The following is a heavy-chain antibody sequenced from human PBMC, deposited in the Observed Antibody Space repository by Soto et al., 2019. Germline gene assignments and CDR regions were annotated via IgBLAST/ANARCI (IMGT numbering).Heavy chain of an antibody. CDR2: IYWDDDK. CDR3: ANLVVAGLTYYFDY. Sequence: QITLKESGPTLVKPTQTLTLTCTFSGFSLSTSAVGVGWISQPPGKALEWLAFIYWDDDKRYSPSLKSSLTITKDTSKNQVVLAMTNMHPVDTATYYCANLVVAGLTYYFDYWGQGTLVTVSS. V-gene: IGHV2-5*02. J-gene: IGHJ4*02. D-gene: IGHD2-15*01. CDR1: GFSLSTSAVG.